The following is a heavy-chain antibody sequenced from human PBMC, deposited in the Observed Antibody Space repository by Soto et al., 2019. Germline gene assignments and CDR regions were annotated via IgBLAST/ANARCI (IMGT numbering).Heavy chain of an antibody. V-gene: IGHV1-69*13. CDR2: IIPIFGTA. Sequence: ASVKVSCKAPGGTFSSYAISWVRQAPGQGLEWMGGIIPIFGTANYAQKFQGRVTITADESASTAYMELSSLRSEDTAVYYCASRDGYKRYFDYWGQGTLVTVSS. CDR1: GGTFSSYA. D-gene: IGHD5-12*01. CDR3: ASRDGYKRYFDY. J-gene: IGHJ4*02.